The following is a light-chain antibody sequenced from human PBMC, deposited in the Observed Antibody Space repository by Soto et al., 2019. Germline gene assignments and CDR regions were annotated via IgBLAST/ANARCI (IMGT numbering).Light chain of an antibody. CDR1: SSDVGGYNY. CDR2: EVS. J-gene: IGLJ1*01. CDR3: TSYTSSSTRV. Sequence: QSALTQPASVSGSPGQSITISCTGTSSDVGGYNYVSWYQQHPGKAPKLMIYEVSNRPSGVSNRFSGSKSGNTASLTISGLQAAYEADYYCTSYTSSSTRVFGTGTKLTVL. V-gene: IGLV2-14*01.